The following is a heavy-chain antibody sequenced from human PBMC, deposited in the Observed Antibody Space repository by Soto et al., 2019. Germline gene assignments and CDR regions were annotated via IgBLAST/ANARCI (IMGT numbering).Heavy chain of an antibody. J-gene: IGHJ4*02. CDR2: IYYSGST. CDR3: ARHVGATYYFDY. Sequence: SETLSLTCTVSGGSISSSSYYWGWIRQPPGKGLEWIGSIYYSGSTNYKTSLKSRVTISGDTSKNQFSLKLSSLTAADTAVYYCARHVGATYYFDYWGQGTLVTVS. CDR1: GGSISSSSYY. D-gene: IGHD1-26*01. V-gene: IGHV4-39*01.